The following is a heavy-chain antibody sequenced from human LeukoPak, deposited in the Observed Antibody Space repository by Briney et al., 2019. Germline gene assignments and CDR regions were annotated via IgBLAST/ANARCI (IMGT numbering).Heavy chain of an antibody. CDR2: IIPIFGTA. V-gene: IGHV1-69*13. J-gene: IGHJ6*02. CDR3: AREATLGDYGMDV. CDR1: GGTFSSYA. D-gene: IGHD5-12*01. Sequence: GASVKVSCTASGGTFSSYAISWVRQAPGQGLEWMGGIIPIFGTANYAQKFQGRVTITADESTSTAYMELSSLRSEDTAVYYCAREATLGDYGMDVWGQGTTVTVSS.